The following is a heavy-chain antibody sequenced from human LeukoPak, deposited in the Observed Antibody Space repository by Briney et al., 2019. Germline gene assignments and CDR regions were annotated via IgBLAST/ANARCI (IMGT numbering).Heavy chain of an antibody. CDR1: GFTFSSYA. Sequence: GGSLRLSCAASGFTFSSYAMSWVRQAPGKGLEWVSAISGSGGSTYYADSVKGRFTISRDNSKNTLYLQMNSLRAEDTAVYYCAKHSPRGEMATTPLFGYWGQGTLVTVSS. D-gene: IGHD5-24*01. V-gene: IGHV3-23*01. CDR2: ISGSGGST. J-gene: IGHJ4*02. CDR3: AKHSPRGEMATTPLFGY.